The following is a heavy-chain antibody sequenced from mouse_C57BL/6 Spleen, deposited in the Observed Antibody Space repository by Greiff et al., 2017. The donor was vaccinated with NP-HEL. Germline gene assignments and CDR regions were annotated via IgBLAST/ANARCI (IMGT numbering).Heavy chain of an antibody. CDR1: GYTFTSYW. J-gene: IGHJ3*01. CDR3: ARSTAQVSFAY. CDR2: IHPNSGST. D-gene: IGHD3-2*02. Sequence: QVQLKQPGAELVKPGASVKLSCKASGYTFTSYWMHWVKQRPGQGLEWIGMIHPNSGSTNYNEKFKSKATLTVDKSSSTAYMQLSSLTSEDSAVYYCARSTAQVSFAYWGQGTLVTVSA. V-gene: IGHV1-64*01.